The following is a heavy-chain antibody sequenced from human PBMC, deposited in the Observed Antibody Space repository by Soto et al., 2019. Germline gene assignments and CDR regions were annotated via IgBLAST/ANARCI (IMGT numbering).Heavy chain of an antibody. CDR3: AKEGSDGEYYYFDY. CDR2: ISGSGGST. CDR1: GFTFSSYA. D-gene: IGHD4-17*01. Sequence: EVQLLESGGGLVQPGGSLRLSCAASGFTFSSYAMNWVRRAPGKGLEWVSAISGSGGSTYYADSVKGRFTISRDNSENTLYLQMNSLRAEDTAVYYCAKEGSDGEYYYFDYWGQGTLVTVSS. J-gene: IGHJ4*02. V-gene: IGHV3-23*01.